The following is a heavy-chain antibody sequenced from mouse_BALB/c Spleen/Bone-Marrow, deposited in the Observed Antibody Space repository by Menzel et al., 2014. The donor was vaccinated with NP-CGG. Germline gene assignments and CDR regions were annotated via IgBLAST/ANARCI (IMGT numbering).Heavy chain of an antibody. CDR1: GYTFTSYY. CDR2: INPSNGGT. V-gene: IGHV1S81*02. J-gene: IGHJ4*01. Sequence: QVQLQQSGAELVKPGASVKLSCKASGYTFTSYYMCWVKQRPGQGLEWIGEINPSNGGTNFNEKFKSKATLTVDKSSSTAYMSLNSLTSEDSAVYYCTRSRRAMDHWGQGTSVTVSS. CDR3: TRSRRAMDH. D-gene: IGHD2-12*01.